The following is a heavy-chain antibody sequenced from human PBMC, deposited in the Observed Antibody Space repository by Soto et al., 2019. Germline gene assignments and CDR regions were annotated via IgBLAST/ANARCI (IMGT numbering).Heavy chain of an antibody. CDR2: ISSSASTI. CDR3: ARRADTNGWNGFGADKYYFDF. Sequence: PGGSLTLSCAASGFTFSSYEMNWVRQAPGKGLEWVSSISSSASTIYYADSVKGRFTISRDNAKNSRYLQMNSLGAEDTAVYYCARRADTNGWNGFGADKYYFDFWGQGTLVTVSS. V-gene: IGHV3-48*03. D-gene: IGHD6-19*01. J-gene: IGHJ4*02. CDR1: GFTFSSYE.